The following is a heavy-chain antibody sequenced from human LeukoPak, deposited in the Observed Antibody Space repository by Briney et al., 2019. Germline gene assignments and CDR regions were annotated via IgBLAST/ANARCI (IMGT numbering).Heavy chain of an antibody. V-gene: IGHV1-18*01. D-gene: IGHD1-7*01. CDR1: GYTFSSYG. CDR2: ISAYNGNT. CDR3: ARGGGGWNYGHFDL. J-gene: IGHJ2*01. Sequence: ASVNVSCKASGYTFSSYGISWVRQAPGQGLEWMGWISAYNGNTNYAQKLQGRVTMTTDTSTSTAYMELRSLRSDDTAVYYCARGGGGWNYGHFDLWGRGTLVTVSS.